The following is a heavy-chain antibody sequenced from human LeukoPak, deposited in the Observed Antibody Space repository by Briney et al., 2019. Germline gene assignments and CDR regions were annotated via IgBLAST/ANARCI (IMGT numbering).Heavy chain of an antibody. J-gene: IGHJ4*02. Sequence: PSGTLSLTCALSGDSISSSNWWSWVRLPPGKGLGWIGEIYHSGSTNYHPSLKSRVTVSLDTSKNQFSLNLSSVTAADTAVYYCVRDPRDGYAFDYWGQGTLVTVSS. CDR2: IYHSGST. V-gene: IGHV4-4*02. CDR1: GDSISSSNW. CDR3: VRDPRDGYAFDY. D-gene: IGHD5-24*01.